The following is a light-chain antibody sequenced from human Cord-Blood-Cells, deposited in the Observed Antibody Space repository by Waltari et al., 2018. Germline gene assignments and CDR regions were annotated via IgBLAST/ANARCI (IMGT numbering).Light chain of an antibody. V-gene: IGKV3-11*01. Sequence: EIVLTQSPATLSLSPGERATLSCRASQSVSSYLAWYQPKPGQAPRLLIYDASNRATGIPARFSGSGSGTDFALTISSLGPEDFAVYYCQQRSNCLTFGGGTKLEIK. CDR2: DAS. CDR1: QSVSSY. CDR3: QQRSNCLT. J-gene: IGKJ4*01.